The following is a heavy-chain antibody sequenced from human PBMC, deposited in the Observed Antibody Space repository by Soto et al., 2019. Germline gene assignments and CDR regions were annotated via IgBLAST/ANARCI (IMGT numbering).Heavy chain of an antibody. Sequence: QVQLVQSGAEVQKPGSSVKVSCKASLGTFSTSSISWVRQSPGQGLEWVRGIMPVFTTADYAQKFQGRVTITADESTTTAYLELTSLRTDETGVYYCARDKDLQQLGGNYYYVLDVWGQGTAITVSS. D-gene: IGHD3-3*02. CDR2: IMPVFTTA. CDR3: ARDKDLQQLGGNYYYVLDV. V-gene: IGHV1-69*12. CDR1: LGTFSTSS. J-gene: IGHJ6*02.